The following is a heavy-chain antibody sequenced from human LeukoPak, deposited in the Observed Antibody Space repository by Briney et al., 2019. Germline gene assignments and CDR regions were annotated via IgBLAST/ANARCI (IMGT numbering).Heavy chain of an antibody. CDR2: IYYSGST. Sequence: SETLSLTCTVSGGSISSYYWSWIRQPPGKGLEWIGYIYYSGSTNYNPSLKSRVTISVDTSKNQFSLKLSSVTAADTAVYYCARSHYYSKYWYFDLWGRGTLVTVSS. CDR1: GGSISSYY. J-gene: IGHJ2*01. CDR3: ARSHYYSKYWYFDL. D-gene: IGHD4-11*01. V-gene: IGHV4-59*01.